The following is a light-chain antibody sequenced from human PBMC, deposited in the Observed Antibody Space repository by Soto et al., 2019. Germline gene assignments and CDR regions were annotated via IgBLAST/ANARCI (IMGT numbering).Light chain of an antibody. CDR1: QSVSSSY. V-gene: IGKV3D-20*02. J-gene: IGKJ3*01. Sequence: EIVLTQSPGTLSLSPGERATLSCRASQSVSSSYLAWYQQKPGQAPRLLIYGASSRATGIPARFSGSGSGTDFTLTISSLEPEDFAVYYCQHRNNRPFSFGPGTKVDI. CDR3: QHRNNRPFS. CDR2: GAS.